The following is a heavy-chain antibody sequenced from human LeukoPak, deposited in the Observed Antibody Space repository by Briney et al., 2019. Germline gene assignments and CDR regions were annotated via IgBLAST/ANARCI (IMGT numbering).Heavy chain of an antibody. D-gene: IGHD5-12*01. CDR3: ARVSVATIKKSPFDY. CDR1: GGSFSGYY. V-gene: IGHV4-34*01. CDR2: INHSGST. J-gene: IGHJ4*02. Sequence: PSETLSLTCAVYGGSFSGYYWSWIRQPPGKGLEWIGEINHSGSTNYNPSLKSRVTISVDTSKNQFSLKLNSVTAADTAVYYCARVSVATIKKSPFDYWGQGTLVTVSS.